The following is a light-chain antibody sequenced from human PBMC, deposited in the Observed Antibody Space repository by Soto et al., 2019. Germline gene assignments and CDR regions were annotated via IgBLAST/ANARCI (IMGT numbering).Light chain of an antibody. CDR3: AAWDDSLNGYV. V-gene: IGLV1-44*01. CDR2: SND. CDR1: SSNIGSNT. Sequence: QAVVTQPPSASGTPGQRVIISCSGSSSNIGSNTVNWYQQLPGTAPKLLIYSNDQRPSGVPDRFSGSKSGTSASLAISGLQSEDEAEYYCAAWDDSLNGYVFGTGTKLTVL. J-gene: IGLJ1*01.